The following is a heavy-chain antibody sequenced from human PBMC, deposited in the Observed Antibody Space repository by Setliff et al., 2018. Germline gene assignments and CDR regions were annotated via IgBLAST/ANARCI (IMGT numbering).Heavy chain of an antibody. CDR1: GFTFSSYA. J-gene: IGHJ4*02. CDR3: AKGSDRVLWFGTTDFDY. CDR2: ISGSGGST. D-gene: IGHD3-10*01. V-gene: IGHV3-23*01. Sequence: GGSLRLSCAASGFTFSSYAMSWVRQAPGKGLEWVSAISGSGGSTYYADSVKGRFTNSRDNSKNTLYLQMNSLRAEDTAVYYCAKGSDRVLWFGTTDFDYWGQGTLVTVSS.